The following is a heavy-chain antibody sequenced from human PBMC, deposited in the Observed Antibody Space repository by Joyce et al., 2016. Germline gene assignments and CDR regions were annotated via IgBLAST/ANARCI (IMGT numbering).Heavy chain of an antibody. V-gene: IGHV4-59*01. Sequence: LVKPSETLSLTCTVSGGSISSYYWNWIRQPPGKGLEWIGYIYYSGSTNYNPSLKSRVTIAVETSKNQFSLKLSSVTAADTAVYYCARDRGSSSFFYYYYYMDVWGKGTTVTVSS. CDR3: ARDRGSSSFFYYYYYMDV. CDR2: IYYSGST. CDR1: GGSISSYY. D-gene: IGHD6-6*01. J-gene: IGHJ6*03.